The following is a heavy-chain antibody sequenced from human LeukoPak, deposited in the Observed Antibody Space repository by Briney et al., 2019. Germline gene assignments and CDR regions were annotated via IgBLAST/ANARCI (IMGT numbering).Heavy chain of an antibody. J-gene: IGHJ3*02. CDR1: GVSVSSYY. CDR2: IYITGST. V-gene: IGHV4-4*07. Sequence: PSETLCLTCTASGVSVSSYYWSWIRQPPGKGLEWIGRIYITGSTNYNPSLKSRVTMSLDTSKNQFSLKLSSLTAADTAVYYCVRGGSVFDIWGQGTMVTVSS. D-gene: IGHD6-19*01. CDR3: VRGGSVFDI.